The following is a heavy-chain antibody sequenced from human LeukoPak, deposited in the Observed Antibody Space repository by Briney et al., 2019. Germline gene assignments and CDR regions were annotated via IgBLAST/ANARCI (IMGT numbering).Heavy chain of an antibody. Sequence: SETLSLTCTVSGGSFSSYYWSWIRQPPGKGLEWIGYISYSGSTNYSPSLKSRVTISVDTSKIQFSLKLSSVTAADTAVYYCARYSGYGSGYLDYWGQGTLVTVSS. D-gene: IGHD5-12*01. CDR3: ARYSGYGSGYLDY. V-gene: IGHV4-59*01. CDR2: ISYSGST. CDR1: GGSFSSYY. J-gene: IGHJ4*02.